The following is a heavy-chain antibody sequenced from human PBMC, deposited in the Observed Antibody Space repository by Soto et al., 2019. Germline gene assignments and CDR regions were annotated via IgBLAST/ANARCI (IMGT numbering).Heavy chain of an antibody. J-gene: IGHJ4*02. Sequence: QVQLVQSGAEVKKPGASVKVSCKASGYTFTSFGISWVRQAPGQGLEWMGWISAYNGNTNYAQKLQGRVTMTTDTSTSTAYMELRSLRSDDTAVYYCARSPPRTYYDYVWGSPPGDYWGQGTLVTVSS. CDR2: ISAYNGNT. CDR3: ARSPPRTYYDYVWGSPPGDY. CDR1: GYTFTSFG. V-gene: IGHV1-18*01. D-gene: IGHD3-16*01.